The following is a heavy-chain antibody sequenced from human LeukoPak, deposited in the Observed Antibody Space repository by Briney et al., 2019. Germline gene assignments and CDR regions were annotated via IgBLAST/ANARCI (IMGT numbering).Heavy chain of an antibody. CDR3: ARAVGTVGYNLWVY. CDR2: IYSSGST. D-gene: IGHD5-24*01. J-gene: IGHJ4*02. V-gene: IGHV4-59*12. Sequence: KPSETLSLACNVSGGSIRGYYWSWIRQPPGKGLEWIGYIYSSGSTNYNPSLKSRVTISVDTSKNQFSLKLTSVTAADTAVYYCARAVGTVGYNLWVYWGQGTLVTVSS. CDR1: GGSIRGYY.